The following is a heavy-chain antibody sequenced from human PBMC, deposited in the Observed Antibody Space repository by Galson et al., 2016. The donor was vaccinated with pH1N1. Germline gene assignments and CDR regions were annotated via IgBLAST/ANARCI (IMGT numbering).Heavy chain of an antibody. Sequence: SLRLSCATSGFTFSNYLTSWVRQAPGQGLEWVANIKQDGSEKFYLDYVKGRFTISRDNATKSLYLQMTSRRAEDTAVYYCVRDHDFGDYDPSQYYYGLDVWGQGTTVTVS. CDR3: VRDHDFGDYDPSQYYYGLDV. CDR2: IKQDGSEK. CDR1: GFTFSNYL. V-gene: IGHV3-7*01. J-gene: IGHJ6*02. D-gene: IGHD4-17*01.